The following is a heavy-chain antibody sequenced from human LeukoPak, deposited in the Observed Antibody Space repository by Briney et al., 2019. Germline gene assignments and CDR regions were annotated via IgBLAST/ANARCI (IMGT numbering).Heavy chain of an antibody. J-gene: IGHJ4*02. CDR3: ARGGYYYDSSGYLFDY. Sequence: GGSLRLSCAASGFTFSSYAMSWVRQAPGKGLEWVSAISGSGGSTYYADSVKGRFTISRDNSKNTLYLQMNSLRAEDTAVYYCARGGYYYDSSGYLFDYWGQGTLVTVSS. CDR1: GFTFSSYA. D-gene: IGHD3-22*01. V-gene: IGHV3-23*01. CDR2: ISGSGGST.